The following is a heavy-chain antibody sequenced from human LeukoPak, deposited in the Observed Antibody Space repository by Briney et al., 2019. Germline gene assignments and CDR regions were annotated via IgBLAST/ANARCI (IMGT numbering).Heavy chain of an antibody. J-gene: IGHJ5*02. V-gene: IGHV4-4*09. Sequence: SETLSLTCTVSGGSIRSYYWSWIRQPPGKGLEWIGYIYTTGSTNYNPSLKSRVTISIDTSNNHLSLELSSVTAADTAVYYCARGIAAAGPLRFDPWGRGTLVTVSS. CDR1: GGSIRSYY. CDR2: IYTTGST. D-gene: IGHD6-13*01. CDR3: ARGIAAAGPLRFDP.